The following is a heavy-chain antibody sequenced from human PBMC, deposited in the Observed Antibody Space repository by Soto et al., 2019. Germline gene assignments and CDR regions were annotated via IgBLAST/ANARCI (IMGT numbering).Heavy chain of an antibody. CDR3: ARHDGTAG. Sequence: QLQLQESGPGLVKPSETLSLTCTVSGGSVRINTYSWGWIRQSPVTGLQWIGSMYYSGSTYYNPSLRSRASISVDTSKNQLSLRLTSVTVADTATYYCARHDGTAGWGQGILVTVST. CDR1: GGSVRINTYS. D-gene: IGHD6-13*01. CDR2: MYYSGST. J-gene: IGHJ1*01. V-gene: IGHV4-39*01.